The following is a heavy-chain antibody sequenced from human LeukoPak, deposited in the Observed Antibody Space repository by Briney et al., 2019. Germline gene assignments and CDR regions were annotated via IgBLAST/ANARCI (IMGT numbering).Heavy chain of an antibody. J-gene: IGHJ6*02. CDR3: ARDRHCVNGVCHSPPGMDV. CDR2: IWFDKNQ. CDR1: GFILYDYG. Sequence: GGSLRLSCAASGFILYDYGMHWVRQAPGKGLEWVADIWFDKNQHFADSVKGRFAISRDNSKNTVYLQINSLRAEDTAVYYCARDRHCVNGVCHSPPGMDVWGQGTTVTVSS. D-gene: IGHD2-8*01. V-gene: IGHV3-33*01.